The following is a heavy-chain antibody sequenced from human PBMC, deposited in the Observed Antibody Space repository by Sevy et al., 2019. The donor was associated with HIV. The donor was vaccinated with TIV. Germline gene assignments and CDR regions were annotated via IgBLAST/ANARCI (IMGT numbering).Heavy chain of an antibody. D-gene: IGHD6-6*01. CDR1: GFTFSNHG. Sequence: GGSLRLSCAASGFTFSNHGMHWVRQAPGKGLEWVAFIRYDGSNEYYANSVKGRFTISRDNPKNTLYLQMNSLRAEDTAVYYCARGMAALPGYYYGMDVWGQGTTVTVSS. CDR2: IRYDGSNE. V-gene: IGHV3-30*02. CDR3: ARGMAALPGYYYGMDV. J-gene: IGHJ6*02.